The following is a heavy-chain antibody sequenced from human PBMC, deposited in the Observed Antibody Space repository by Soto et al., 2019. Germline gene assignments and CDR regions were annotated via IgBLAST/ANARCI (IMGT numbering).Heavy chain of an antibody. Sequence: EVQLVESGGGLVKPGGSLRLSCAASGFTFSSYSMNWVRQAPGKGLEWVSSISSSSSYIYYADSVKGRFTISRDNAKNSLYLQMNSLRAEDTAVYYCARVPARFGEFQYREYNWFDPWGQGTLVTVSS. CDR1: GFTFSSYS. V-gene: IGHV3-21*01. J-gene: IGHJ5*02. CDR2: ISSSSSYI. CDR3: ARVPARFGEFQYREYNWFDP. D-gene: IGHD3-10*01.